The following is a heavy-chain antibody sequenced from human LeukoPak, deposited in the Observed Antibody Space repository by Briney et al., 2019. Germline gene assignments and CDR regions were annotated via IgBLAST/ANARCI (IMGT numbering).Heavy chain of an antibody. Sequence: SEXXSLACTVSGGSISSYYWSWIRQPPGKGLEWIGYIYYSGSTNYNPSLKSRVTISVDTSKNQFSLKLSSVTAADTAVYYCARYIPRGGIDYWGQGTLVTVSS. CDR1: GGSISSYY. J-gene: IGHJ4*02. CDR2: IYYSGST. CDR3: ARYIPRGGIDY. D-gene: IGHD3-10*01. V-gene: IGHV4-59*01.